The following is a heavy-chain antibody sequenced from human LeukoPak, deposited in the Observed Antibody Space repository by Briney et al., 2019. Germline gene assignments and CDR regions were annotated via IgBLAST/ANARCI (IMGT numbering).Heavy chain of an antibody. V-gene: IGHV3-30*02. CDR1: GFTFSDFG. CDR3: VKGGSSSHNWFDP. D-gene: IGHD6-13*01. Sequence: PGGSLRLSCAASGFTFSDFGMHWVRQAPGKGLEWVAFIRNDGSKDYYPDSVKGRFTISRDNSRTTLYLQMRSLRIEDTAVYYCVKGGSSSHNWFDPWGQGILVTVSS. CDR2: IRNDGSKD. J-gene: IGHJ5*02.